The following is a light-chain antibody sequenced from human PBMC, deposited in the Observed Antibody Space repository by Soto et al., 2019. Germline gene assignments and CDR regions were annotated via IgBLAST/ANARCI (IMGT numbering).Light chain of an antibody. CDR2: GAS. CDR1: QSVNSN. J-gene: IGKJ2*01. Sequence: EIVMTQSPATLSVSPGERATLSCRASQSVNSNLAWYQQKPGQAPTLLIYGASTRATGVPARFSGSGSGTEFTLTISSLQSEDVAVDYCQHDNNWPPYTFGQGTKLEIK. V-gene: IGKV3-15*01. CDR3: QHDNNWPPYT.